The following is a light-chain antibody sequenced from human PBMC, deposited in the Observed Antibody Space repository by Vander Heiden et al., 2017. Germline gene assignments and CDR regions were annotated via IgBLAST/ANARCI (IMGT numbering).Light chain of an antibody. J-gene: IGKJ2*02. CDR3: QQYGSAPRGT. CDR1: QSVYSNY. CDR2: ATS. Sequence: EIVLTQSPGTLSLSPGERATLSCRARQSVYSNYLAWYQQKPGQAPRLLIYATSSRATGIPDRFSGSGSGTDFTLTISGVEAEDFAVYYCQQYGSAPRGTFGQGTKLEIK. V-gene: IGKV3-20*01.